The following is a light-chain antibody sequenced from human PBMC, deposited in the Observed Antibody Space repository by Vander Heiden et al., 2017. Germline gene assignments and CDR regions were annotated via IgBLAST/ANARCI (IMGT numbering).Light chain of an antibody. V-gene: IGKV3-11*01. J-gene: IGKJ2*01. CDR3: QQHSNWPLYT. Sequence: EIVLTQSPATLSLSPGERATLSCRASQSVSSYLAWYKQKPGQAPRLLIYDASNRATGIPARFSGSGYGTDFTLTISSLEPEDFAVYYCQQHSNWPLYTFGQGTKLEIK. CDR1: QSVSSY. CDR2: DAS.